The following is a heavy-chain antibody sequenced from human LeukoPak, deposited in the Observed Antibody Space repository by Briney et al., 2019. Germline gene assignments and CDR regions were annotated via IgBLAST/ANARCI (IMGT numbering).Heavy chain of an antibody. V-gene: IGHV4-59*12. CDR3: ASRLGYCTNGVCYYYMDV. J-gene: IGHJ6*03. CDR2: IYYSGST. D-gene: IGHD2-8*01. Sequence: SETLSLTCTVSGGSISSYYWSWIRQPPGKGLEWIGYIYYSGSTNYNPSLKSRVTISVDTSKNQFSLKLSSVTAADTAVYYCASRLGYCTNGVCYYYMDVWGKGTTVTVSS. CDR1: GGSISSYY.